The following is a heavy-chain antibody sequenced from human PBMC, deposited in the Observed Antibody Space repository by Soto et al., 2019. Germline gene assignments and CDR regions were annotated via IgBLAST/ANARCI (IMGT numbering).Heavy chain of an antibody. CDR3: ARTGDGHHDFLDY. J-gene: IGHJ4*02. CDR1: GFTFSSYW. CDR2: INQDGNED. V-gene: IGHV3-7*01. Sequence: PGGSLRLSCAVSGFTFSSYWMNWVRQAPGKGLEWVANINQDGNEDNLLDSVKGRFTISRDNAKNSLFLQMNSLRVDDTAVYYCARTGDGHHDFLDYWGQGALVTVSS. D-gene: IGHD1-1*01.